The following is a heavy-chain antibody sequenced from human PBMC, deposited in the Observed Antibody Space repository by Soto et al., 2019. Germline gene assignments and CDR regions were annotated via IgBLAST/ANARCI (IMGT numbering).Heavy chain of an antibody. CDR1: GFTFSSYG. J-gene: IGHJ6*04. V-gene: IGHV3-33*01. CDR2: IWYDGSNK. CDR3: AGDGGYCRRTSCNLSSSGMDF. D-gene: IGHD2-2*01. Sequence: QVQLVESGGGVVQPGRSLRLSCAASGFTFSSYGMHWVRQAPGKGLEWVAFIWYDGSNKDYADSVKGRLNISRDNSKNTLYLEMSSVRVEDKGVYHRAGDGGYCRRTSCNLSSSGMDFLGKGTMVTFSS.